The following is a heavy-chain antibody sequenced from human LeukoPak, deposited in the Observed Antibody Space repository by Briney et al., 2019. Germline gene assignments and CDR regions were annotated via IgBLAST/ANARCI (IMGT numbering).Heavy chain of an antibody. V-gene: IGHV4-30-4*08. CDR2: IYYSGST. CDR3: ARDRITGTEGGAFDI. Sequence: SETLSLTCTVSGGSISSGDYYWSWIRQPPGKGLEWIGYIYYSGSTYYNSSLKSRVTISVDTSKNQFSLKLSSVTAADTAVYYCARDRITGTEGGAFDIWGQGTMVTVSS. D-gene: IGHD1-7*01. CDR1: GGSISSGDYY. J-gene: IGHJ3*02.